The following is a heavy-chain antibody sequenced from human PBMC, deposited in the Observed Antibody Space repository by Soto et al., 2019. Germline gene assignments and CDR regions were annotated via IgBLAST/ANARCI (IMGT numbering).Heavy chain of an antibody. CDR1: GGTFSGYY. V-gene: IGHV4-34*01. Sequence: SETLSLTCAVYGGTFSGYYWTWIRQPPGKGLEWIGEINHSGSTKQNPSLKSRLSISVDTSKNQVSLKLRSVTAADTAVYYCVRSIALKLAVQRDAPDKYYFDSWGQGTLVTVSS. J-gene: IGHJ4*02. D-gene: IGHD2-21*01. CDR3: VRSIALKLAVQRDAPDKYYFDS. CDR2: INHSGST.